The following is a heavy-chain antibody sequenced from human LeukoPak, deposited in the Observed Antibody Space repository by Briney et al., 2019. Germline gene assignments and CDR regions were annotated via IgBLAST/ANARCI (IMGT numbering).Heavy chain of an antibody. Sequence: GGSLRLSCAASGFTFSSYSMNWVRQAPGKGLEWVSHSTASGTAMFYADSVKGRFTISRDNAKNSLYLQMNSLRDEDTAVYYCASSGSYRFDYWGQGTLVTVSS. V-gene: IGHV3-48*02. D-gene: IGHD1-26*01. CDR2: STASGTAM. J-gene: IGHJ4*02. CDR3: ASSGSYRFDY. CDR1: GFTFSSYS.